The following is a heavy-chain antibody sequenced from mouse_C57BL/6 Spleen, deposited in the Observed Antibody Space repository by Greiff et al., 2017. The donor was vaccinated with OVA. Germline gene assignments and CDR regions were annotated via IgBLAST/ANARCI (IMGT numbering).Heavy chain of an antibody. D-gene: IGHD2-3*01. Sequence: VQLQQPGAELVMPGASVKLSCKASGYTFTSYWMHWVKQRPGQGLEWIREIDPSDSYTNYNQKFKGKSTLTVDKSSSTAYMQLSSLTSEDSAVYYCARNDGLDYWGQGTTLTVSS. V-gene: IGHV1-69*01. CDR2: IDPSDSYT. CDR3: ARNDGLDY. CDR1: GYTFTSYW. J-gene: IGHJ2*01.